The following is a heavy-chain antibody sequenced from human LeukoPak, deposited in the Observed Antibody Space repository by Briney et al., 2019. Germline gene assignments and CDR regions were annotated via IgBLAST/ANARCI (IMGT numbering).Heavy chain of an antibody. Sequence: SETLSLTCTVSGGSISSYYWSWLRQPAGKGLEWFGRIYTSGSTNYNPSLKSRVTMSVDTSKNQFSLKLSSVTAADTAVYYCARAATLDCSSTSCSYYYYYYMDVWGKGTTVTVSS. D-gene: IGHD2-2*01. CDR1: GGSISSYY. CDR3: ARAATLDCSSTSCSYYYYYYMDV. CDR2: IYTSGST. V-gene: IGHV4-4*07. J-gene: IGHJ6*03.